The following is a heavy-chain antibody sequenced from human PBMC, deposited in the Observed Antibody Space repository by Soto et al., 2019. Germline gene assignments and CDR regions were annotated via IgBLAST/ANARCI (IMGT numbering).Heavy chain of an antibody. CDR1: GYTLTSYG. CDR3: ARDRVAVAAPGYYFDY. CDR2: ISAYTGDI. D-gene: IGHD2-15*01. V-gene: IGHV1-18*04. J-gene: IGHJ4*02. Sequence: SSVKVSCKASGYTLTSYGISWVRQAPGQGLEWMGWISAYTGDIKYAQNAQGRVTLTTDTSTSTAYMELRSLRSDDTAMYYCARDRVAVAAPGYYFDYWGQGTLVTVSS.